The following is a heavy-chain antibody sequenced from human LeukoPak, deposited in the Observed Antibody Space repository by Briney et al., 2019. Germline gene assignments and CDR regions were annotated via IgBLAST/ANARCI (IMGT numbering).Heavy chain of an antibody. CDR1: ELTFSAYA. Sequence: GGSLRLSCVGSELTFSAYAMSWVRQTPGKGLEWVSGISGNGANTDSADSVEGRFTISRDNSKDTLYLEMTNLRAEDAAVNYCVARNGYHYAFDYWGQGTQVVVSS. CDR2: ISGNGANT. D-gene: IGHD3-10*01. CDR3: VARNGYHYAFDY. V-gene: IGHV3-23*01. J-gene: IGHJ4*02.